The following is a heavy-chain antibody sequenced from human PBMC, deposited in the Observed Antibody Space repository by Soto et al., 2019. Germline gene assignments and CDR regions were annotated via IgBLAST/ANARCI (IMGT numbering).Heavy chain of an antibody. Sequence: GESLKISCQGAGYSFTGYWIGWVRQMAGKGLEWMGIIYPGDSDTRYSPSFQGQVTISADKPISTAYLQWSSLKASDTAMYYCERLGNYYYVKDLWGQRTPVNDSS. CDR1: GYSFTGYW. CDR3: ERLGNYYYVKDL. CDR2: IYPGDSDT. V-gene: IGHV5-51*01. J-gene: IGHJ6*02.